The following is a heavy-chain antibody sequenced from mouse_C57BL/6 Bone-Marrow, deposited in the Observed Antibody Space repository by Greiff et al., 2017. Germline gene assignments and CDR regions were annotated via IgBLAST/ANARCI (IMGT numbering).Heavy chain of an antibody. D-gene: IGHD3-2*02. Sequence: EVQLQQSVAELVKPGASVKLSCTASGFNIKNTYMHWVKQRPEQGLGWIGRIDPANGNTKYAPKFQGKATITADTSSNTAYLQLSSLTSEDTAIYDCVRQLRLRHDVDYWGQGTTLTVSS. V-gene: IGHV14-3*01. CDR1: GFNIKNTY. CDR3: VRQLRLRHDVDY. J-gene: IGHJ2*01. CDR2: IDPANGNT.